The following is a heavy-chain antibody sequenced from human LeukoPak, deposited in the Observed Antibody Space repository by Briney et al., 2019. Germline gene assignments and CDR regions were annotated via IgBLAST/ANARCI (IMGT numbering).Heavy chain of an antibody. J-gene: IGHJ4*02. V-gene: IGHV3-66*04. D-gene: IGHD1-26*01. Sequence: GGSLRLSCAASEFTVSNNYMSWVRQAPGKGLEWVSVLYSGGRAYYTDSVNGRFTISRDNSKNTLYLQMNSLRAEDTAIYYCAGHTEPHYWGQGTLVTVSS. CDR3: AGHTEPHY. CDR2: LYSGGRA. CDR1: EFTVSNNY.